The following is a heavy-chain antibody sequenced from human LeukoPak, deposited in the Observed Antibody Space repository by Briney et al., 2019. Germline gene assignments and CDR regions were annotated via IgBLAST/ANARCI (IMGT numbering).Heavy chain of an antibody. D-gene: IGHD3-10*01. V-gene: IGHV3-21*01. J-gene: IGHJ4*02. CDR1: GFTFSSYS. CDR3: ARDYYCGSGSYFDY. CDR2: ISSSSSYI. Sequence: AGGSLRLSCAASGFTFSSYSMNWVRQAPGKGLEWVSSISSSSSYIYYADSVKGRFTISRDNAKNSLYPQMNSLRAEDTAVYYCARDYYCGSGSYFDYWGQGTLVTVSS.